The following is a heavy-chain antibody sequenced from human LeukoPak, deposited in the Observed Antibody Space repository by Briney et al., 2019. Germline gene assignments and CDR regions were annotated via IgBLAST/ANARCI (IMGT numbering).Heavy chain of an antibody. J-gene: IGHJ4*02. CDR1: GYTFPSYF. V-gene: IGHV1-46*01. CDR2: INPTGGST. CDR3: ARGRDGNKPEADY. D-gene: IGHD5-24*01. Sequence: ASVKVSCKASGYTFPSYFMHWVRQAPGQGLEWMGIINPTGGSTTYAQKFQGRVTMTRDTPTSTLYMELSSLRSEDTAVYYCARGRDGNKPEADYWGQGTLVTVSS.